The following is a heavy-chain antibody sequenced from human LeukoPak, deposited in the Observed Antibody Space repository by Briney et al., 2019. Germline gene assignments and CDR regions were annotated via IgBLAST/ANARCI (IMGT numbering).Heavy chain of an antibody. CDR3: ARVSPSSSSYYFDY. CDR1: GFTFSDYW. J-gene: IGHJ4*02. Sequence: GGSLRLSCAASGFTFSDYWMTWVRQAPGKGLEWVAFIWYDGSNKYYADSVKGRFTISRDNSKNTLYLQMNSLRAEDTAVYYCARVSPSSSSYYFDYWGQGTLVTVSS. CDR2: IWYDGSNK. D-gene: IGHD6-6*01. V-gene: IGHV3-33*08.